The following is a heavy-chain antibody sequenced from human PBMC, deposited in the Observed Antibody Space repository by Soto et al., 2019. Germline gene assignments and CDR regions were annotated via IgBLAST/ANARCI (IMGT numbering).Heavy chain of an antibody. CDR1: GFTVSTYG. CDR3: AREGRPIVVVTAHWDY. V-gene: IGHV3-30*03. Sequence: QVQLVESGGGVVQPGRSLRLSCAVSGFTVSTYGMHWVRQAPGKGLEWVAVISRDGGTKYYADSVKGRFTISRDNSKNTLYLQMNSLRAEDTAVYYCAREGRPIVVVTAHWDYWGQGTLVTVSS. J-gene: IGHJ4*02. D-gene: IGHD2-21*02. CDR2: ISRDGGTK.